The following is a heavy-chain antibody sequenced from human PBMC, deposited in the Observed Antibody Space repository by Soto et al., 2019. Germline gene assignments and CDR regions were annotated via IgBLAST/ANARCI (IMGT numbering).Heavy chain of an antibody. Sequence: QVQLVQSGAEVKKPGASVKVSCKASGYSFTSYYMHWVRQAPGPGLEWMGIINLGGGGAIYAQKFQGRVTMTRDTSTNTVYMELGSLRSEDTAVYYCTRGSQYSSSFDYWGQGTLVPVSS. CDR3: TRGSQYSSSFDY. J-gene: IGHJ4*02. CDR2: INLGGGGA. V-gene: IGHV1-46*03. CDR1: GYSFTSYY. D-gene: IGHD6-6*01.